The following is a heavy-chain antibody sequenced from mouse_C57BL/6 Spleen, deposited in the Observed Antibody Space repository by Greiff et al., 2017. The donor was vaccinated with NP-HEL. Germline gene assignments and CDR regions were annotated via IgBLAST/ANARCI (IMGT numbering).Heavy chain of an antibody. Sequence: EVKLMESGGGLVQPGGSLSLSCAASGFTFTDYDMSWVRQPPGKALEWLGFIRNIANGYTTEYSASVKGRFTISRDNAQSILYLQMNALRAEDRATYYGARYRGGYYAMDYWGQGTSVTVSS. CDR3: ARYRGGYYAMDY. CDR2: IRNIANGYTT. V-gene: IGHV7-3*01. CDR1: GFTFTDYD. J-gene: IGHJ4*01. D-gene: IGHD1-1*02.